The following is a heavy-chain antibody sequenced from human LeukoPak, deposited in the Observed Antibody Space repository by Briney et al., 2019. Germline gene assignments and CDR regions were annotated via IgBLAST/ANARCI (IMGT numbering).Heavy chain of an antibody. D-gene: IGHD3-16*01. V-gene: IGHV3-7*03. Sequence: GGSLRLSCAASGFTFRSYWMSWVRQVPGKGLQWVAIIKEDGSKTYYVDSVKGRFTISRDNAKNSLCLETNSLRADDTAVYYCARDYANIVDYWGQGTLVTVSS. CDR2: IKEDGSKT. CDR1: GFTFRSYW. CDR3: ARDYANIVDY. J-gene: IGHJ4*02.